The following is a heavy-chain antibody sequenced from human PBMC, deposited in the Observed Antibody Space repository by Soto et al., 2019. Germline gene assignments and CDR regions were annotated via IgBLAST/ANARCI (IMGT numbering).Heavy chain of an antibody. CDR2: ISAYNGNT. Sequence: QVQLVQSGAEVKKPGASVKVSCKASGYTFTNYGISWVRQAPGQGLEWMGWISAYNGNTNYAQKFQERVTMSTDTSTSTAYMELRSLRSDDTAVFYCAREAKVGTTSPWMEVWGQGTTVTVSS. V-gene: IGHV1-18*01. D-gene: IGHD1-26*01. J-gene: IGHJ6*02. CDR3: AREAKVGTTSPWMEV. CDR1: GYTFTNYG.